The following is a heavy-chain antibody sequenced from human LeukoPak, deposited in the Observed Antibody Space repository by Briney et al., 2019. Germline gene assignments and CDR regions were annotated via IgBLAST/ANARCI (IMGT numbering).Heavy chain of an antibody. Sequence: SQTLSLTCTVSGGSISSYYWSWIRQPPGKGLEWIGYIYYSGSTNYNPSLKSRVTISVDTSKNQFSLKLSSVTAADTAVYYCARTPSLGGNYYYYGMDVWGQGTTVTVSS. V-gene: IGHV4-59*08. CDR2: IYYSGST. CDR3: ARTPSLGGNYYYYGMDV. J-gene: IGHJ6*02. CDR1: GGSISSYY. D-gene: IGHD2-15*01.